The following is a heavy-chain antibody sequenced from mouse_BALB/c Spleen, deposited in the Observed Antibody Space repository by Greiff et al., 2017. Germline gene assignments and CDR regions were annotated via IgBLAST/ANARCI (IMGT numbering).Heavy chain of an antibody. CDR2: IYPGDGDT. V-gene: IGHV1-80*01. J-gene: IGHJ4*01. D-gene: IGHD2-4*01. Sequence: QVQLQQSGAELVRPGSSVKISCKASGYAFSSYWMNWVKQRPGQGLEWIGQIYPGDGDTNYNGKFKGKATLNADKSSSTAYMQLSSLTSEDSAVYFCARSMITTAMDYWGQGTSVTVSS. CDR3: ARSMITTAMDY. CDR1: GYAFSSYW.